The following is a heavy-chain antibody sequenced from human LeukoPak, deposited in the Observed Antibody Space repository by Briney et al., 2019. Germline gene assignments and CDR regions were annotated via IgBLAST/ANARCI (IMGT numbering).Heavy chain of an antibody. CDR2: ISSSSSYT. CDR1: GFTFSDYY. Sequence: GGSLRLSCAASGFTFSDYYMSRIRQAPGKGLEWVSYISSSSSYTNYADSVKGRFTISRDNAKNSLYLQMNSLRAEDTTVYYCARDTEYSGYDWTYWGQGTLVTVSS. J-gene: IGHJ4*02. V-gene: IGHV3-11*06. D-gene: IGHD5-12*01. CDR3: ARDTEYSGYDWTY.